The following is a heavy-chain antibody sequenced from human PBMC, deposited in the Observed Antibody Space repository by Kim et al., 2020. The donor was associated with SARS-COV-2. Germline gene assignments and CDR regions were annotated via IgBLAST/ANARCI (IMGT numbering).Heavy chain of an antibody. V-gene: IGHV3-11*05. Sequence: GGSLRLSCAASGFTFSDYYMSWVRQAPGKGLEWVSYISSSSSYTNYADSVKGRFTISRDNAKNSLYLQMNSLRAEDTAVYYCARDYGDYVNWQYYGMDVCGHGTTVTVSS. CDR3: ARDYGDYVNWQYYGMDV. CDR2: ISSSSSYT. J-gene: IGHJ6*02. CDR1: GFTFSDYY. D-gene: IGHD4-17*01.